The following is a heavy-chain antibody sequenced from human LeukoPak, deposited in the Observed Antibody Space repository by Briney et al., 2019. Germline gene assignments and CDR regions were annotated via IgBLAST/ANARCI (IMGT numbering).Heavy chain of an antibody. J-gene: IGHJ4*02. CDR3: ARVGDYYDSGGYYQFDY. V-gene: IGHV4-61*01. D-gene: IGHD3-22*01. CDR1: GGSVNSDSYY. CDR2: FYYSGST. Sequence: SETLSLTCTVSGGSVNSDSYYWSWIRQPPGKGLEYIGYFYYSGSTNYNPSLKSRVIISVATSKNQFSLKLSSVTAADTAVYYCARVGDYYDSGGYYQFDYWGQGTLVTVSS.